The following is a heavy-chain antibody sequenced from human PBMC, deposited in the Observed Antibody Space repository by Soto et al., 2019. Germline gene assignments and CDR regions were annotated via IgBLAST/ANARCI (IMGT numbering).Heavy chain of an antibody. J-gene: IGHJ4*02. V-gene: IGHV1-2*02. CDR3: AREGLIPSYYFDY. CDR1: GYTFTGYY. CDR2: INPNSGGT. Sequence: ASVKVSCKASGYTFTGYYMHWVRQAPGQGLEWMGWINPNSGGTNYAQKFQGRVTMTRDTSISTAYMELSSSVTAADTAVYYCAREGLIPSYYFDYWGQGTLVTVSS. D-gene: IGHD2-21*01.